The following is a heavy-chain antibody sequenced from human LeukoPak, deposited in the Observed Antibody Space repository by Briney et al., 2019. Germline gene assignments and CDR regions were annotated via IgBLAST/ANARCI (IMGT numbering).Heavy chain of an antibody. D-gene: IGHD3-22*01. V-gene: IGHV1-2*02. CDR1: GYTFTVYY. CDR2: INPNSGGT. J-gene: IGHJ3*02. Sequence: ASVKVSCKASGYTFTVYYMHWVRQAPGQGLEWMGWINPNSGGTNYAQRLQGRVTITTDESTSTAYMELSSLRSEDTAVYYCASPRSYDSSGYGGAFDIWGQGTMVTVSS. CDR3: ASPRSYDSSGYGGAFDI.